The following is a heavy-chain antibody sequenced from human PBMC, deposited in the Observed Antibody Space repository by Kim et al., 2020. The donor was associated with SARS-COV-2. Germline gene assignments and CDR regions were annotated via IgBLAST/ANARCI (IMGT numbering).Heavy chain of an antibody. CDR2: EE. Sequence: EENYMDSVKGRFTISRDNAKNSLYLQMNSLRAEDTAVYYCARDRNWSFDYWGQGTLVTVSS. J-gene: IGHJ4*02. CDR3: ARDRNWSFDY. D-gene: IGHD1-1*01. V-gene: IGHV3-7*03.